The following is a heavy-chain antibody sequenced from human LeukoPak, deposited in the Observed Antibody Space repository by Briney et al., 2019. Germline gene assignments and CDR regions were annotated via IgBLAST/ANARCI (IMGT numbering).Heavy chain of an antibody. D-gene: IGHD2-21*02. J-gene: IGHJ2*01. V-gene: IGHV3-21*01. CDR1: GFTFSSYS. CDR2: ISSSSYI. Sequence: GGSLRLSCAASGFTFSSYSMNWVRQAPGKGLEWVSSISSSSYIYYADSVKGRFTISRDNAKNSLYLQMNSLRAEDTAVYYCARVPSYCGGDCYSEDLWGRGTLVTVSS. CDR3: ARVPSYCGGDCYSEDL.